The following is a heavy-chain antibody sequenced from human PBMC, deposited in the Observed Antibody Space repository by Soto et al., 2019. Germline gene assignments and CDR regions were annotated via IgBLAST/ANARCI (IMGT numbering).Heavy chain of an antibody. V-gene: IGHV3-23*01. CDR1: EFTFSSYA. CDR3: AKEFVRRQPLDV. Sequence: GGSLRLSCVASEFTFSSYAMSWVRQAPGKGLEWVSAVSGSGGSTYYADSVKGRFTISRDNSKNTLYLQMNGLRAEDTAVYYCAKEFVRRQPLDVWGQGTTVTVSS. D-gene: IGHD3-10*01. CDR2: VSGSGGST. J-gene: IGHJ6*02.